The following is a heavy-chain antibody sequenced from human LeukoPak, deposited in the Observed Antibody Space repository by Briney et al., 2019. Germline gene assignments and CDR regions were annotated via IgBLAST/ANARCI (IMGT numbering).Heavy chain of an antibody. CDR3: AKDHYYDSSAIDY. V-gene: IGHV3-30*18. CDR1: GFTFSSYG. J-gene: IGHJ4*02. Sequence: PGGSLRLSCAASGFTFSSYGMHWVRQAPGKGLEWVAVISYDGSNKYYADSVKGRFTISRDNSKNTLYLQMNSLRAEDTAAYYCAKDHYYDSSAIDYWGQGTLVTVSS. CDR2: ISYDGSNK. D-gene: IGHD3-22*01.